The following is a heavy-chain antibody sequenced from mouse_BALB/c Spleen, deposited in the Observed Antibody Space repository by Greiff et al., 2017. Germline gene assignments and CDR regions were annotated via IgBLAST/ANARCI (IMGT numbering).Heavy chain of an antibody. D-gene: IGHD4-1*01. J-gene: IGHJ2*01. CDR1: GFNIKDTY. V-gene: IGHV14-3*02. CDR2: IDPANGNT. CDR3: ASNWDVDY. Sequence: DQLQQSGAELVKPGASVKLSCTASGFNIKDTYMHWVKQRPEQGLEWIGRIDPANGNTKYDPKFQGKATITADTSSNTAYLQLSSLTSEDTAVYYCASNWDVDYWGQGTTLTVSS.